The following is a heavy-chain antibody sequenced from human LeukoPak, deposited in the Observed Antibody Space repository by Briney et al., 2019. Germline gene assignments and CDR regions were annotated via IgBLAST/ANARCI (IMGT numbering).Heavy chain of an antibody. D-gene: IGHD3-3*01. V-gene: IGHV4-39*07. CDR1: GGSISSSSYY. Sequence: SETLSLTCTVSGGSISSSSYYWGWIRQPPGKGLEWIGSIYYSGSTNYNPSLKSRVTISVDTSKNQFSLKLSSVTAADTAVYYCASLWSGYYPPRDYYYYMDVWGKGTTVTVSS. CDR2: IYYSGST. J-gene: IGHJ6*03. CDR3: ASLWSGYYPPRDYYYYMDV.